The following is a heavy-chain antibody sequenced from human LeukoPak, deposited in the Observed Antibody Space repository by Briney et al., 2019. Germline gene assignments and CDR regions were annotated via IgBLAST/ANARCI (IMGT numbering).Heavy chain of an antibody. CDR3: AREEAESSSSVIGY. CDR2: IYYSGST. J-gene: IGHJ4*02. V-gene: IGHV4-30-4*08. CDR1: GGSISSGDYY. D-gene: IGHD6-6*01. Sequence: SETLSLTCTVSGGSISSGDYYWSWIRQPPGKGLEWIGYIYYSGSTYYNPSLKSRATISVDTSKNQLSLKLRSVTSADTAVYFCAREEAESSSSVIGYWGQGTLVTVSS.